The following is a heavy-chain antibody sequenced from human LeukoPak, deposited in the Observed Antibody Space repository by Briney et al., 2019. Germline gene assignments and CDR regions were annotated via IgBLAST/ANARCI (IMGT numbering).Heavy chain of an antibody. V-gene: IGHV4-38-2*02. CDR1: GYSITSGYY. CDR2: VYHSGST. CDR3: ARDQDYYGSGSYGPDY. Sequence: SETLSLTCTVSGYSITSGYYWGWIRQPPGKGLEWIGSVYHSGSTLYNPSLKSRVTVLADPSKNQFSLKLTSVTAADTAVYYCARDQDYYGSGSYGPDYWGQGILVTVSS. J-gene: IGHJ4*02. D-gene: IGHD3-10*01.